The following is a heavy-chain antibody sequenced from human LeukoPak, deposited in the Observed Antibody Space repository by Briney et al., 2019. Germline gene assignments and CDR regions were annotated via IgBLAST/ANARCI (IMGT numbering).Heavy chain of an antibody. V-gene: IGHV3-21*01. J-gene: IGHJ4*02. CDR3: ARILDSAWGELGY. CDR2: IDTSSRYI. Sequence: GGSLRLSCAASGFTFSSYSMNWVRQAPGKGLEWVSSIDTSSRYIYYGDSVKGRFTISRDNAKNSLYLQMNSLRAEDTAVYYCARILDSAWGELGYWGQGTLVTVSS. CDR1: GFTFSSYS. D-gene: IGHD6-19*01.